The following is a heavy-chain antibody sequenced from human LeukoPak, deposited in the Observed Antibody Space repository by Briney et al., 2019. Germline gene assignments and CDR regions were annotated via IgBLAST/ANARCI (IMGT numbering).Heavy chain of an antibody. V-gene: IGHV4-34*01. D-gene: IGHD6-13*01. CDR1: GGSFSGYY. CDR3: AGYSSPAVSAGFVY. Sequence: SETLSLTCAVYGGSFSGYYWSWIRQPPGKGLEWIGEINHSGSTNYNPSLKSRVTISVDTSKNQFSLKLSSVTAADTAVYYCAGYSSPAVSAGFVYWGQGTLVTVSS. J-gene: IGHJ4*02. CDR2: INHSGST.